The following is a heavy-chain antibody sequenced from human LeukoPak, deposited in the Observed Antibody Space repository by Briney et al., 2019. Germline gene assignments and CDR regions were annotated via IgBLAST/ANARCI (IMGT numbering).Heavy chain of an antibody. CDR3: AREVGATEDY. D-gene: IGHD1-26*01. CDR2: IYHSGST. Sequence: SETLSLTCTVSGGSISSGGYYWSWIQQPPGKGLEWIGYIYHSGSTYYNPSLKSRVTISVDRSKNQFSLKLSSVTAADTAVYYCAREVGATEDYWGQGTLVTVSS. V-gene: IGHV4-30-2*01. CDR1: GGSISSGGYY. J-gene: IGHJ4*02.